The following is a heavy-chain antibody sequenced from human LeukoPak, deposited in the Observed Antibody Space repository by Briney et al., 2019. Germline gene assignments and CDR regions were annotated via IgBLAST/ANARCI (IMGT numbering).Heavy chain of an antibody. Sequence: GESLKTSCKGSGDTFSTFWIGWVRQMPGKGLEWMGIIYPGDSETRYSPSFQGQVTISADKSISTAYLQWSSLKASDTAMYFCARQRYSYGSVGHWGQGTLVTVSS. CDR1: GDTFSTFW. CDR2: IYPGDSET. V-gene: IGHV5-51*01. CDR3: ARQRYSYGSVGH. D-gene: IGHD5-18*01. J-gene: IGHJ4*02.